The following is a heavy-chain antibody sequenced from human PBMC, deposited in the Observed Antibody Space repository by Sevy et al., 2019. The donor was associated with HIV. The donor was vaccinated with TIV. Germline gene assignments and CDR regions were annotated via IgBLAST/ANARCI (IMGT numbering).Heavy chain of an antibody. V-gene: IGHV6-1*01. Sequence: SQTLSLTCAISGDSVSSNSAAWNWIRQSPSRGLEWLGRTYYRSKWCNDYAVSVKSRITINPDTSKNQVSLQLNSVTPEDTAIYYSARDGLTYGGMDVWGQGTTVTVSS. CDR1: GDSVSSNSAA. CDR2: TYYRSKWCN. D-gene: IGHD1-20*01. CDR3: ARDGLTYGGMDV. J-gene: IGHJ6*02.